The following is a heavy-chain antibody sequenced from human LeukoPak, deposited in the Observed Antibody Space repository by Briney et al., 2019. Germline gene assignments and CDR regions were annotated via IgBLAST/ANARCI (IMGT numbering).Heavy chain of an antibody. CDR1: GGSISNSSYS. Sequence: PSETLSLTCTVSGGSISNSSYSWGWIRQPPGKGLEWIGSMYYSGSSYYNPSLKSRVTISVDTSKNQFSLNLSSMTAADTAVYYCATHVSWLGQWLVYFDYWGQGTLVIVSS. CDR2: MYYSGSS. D-gene: IGHD6-19*01. V-gene: IGHV4-39*01. J-gene: IGHJ4*02. CDR3: ATHVSWLGQWLVYFDY.